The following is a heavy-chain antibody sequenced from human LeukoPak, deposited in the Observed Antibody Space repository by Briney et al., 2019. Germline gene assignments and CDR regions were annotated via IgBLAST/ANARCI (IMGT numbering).Heavy chain of an antibody. J-gene: IGHJ4*02. V-gene: IGHV1-24*01. CDR3: ATRRSRGGLFDY. CDR2: FDPEDGET. Sequence: ASVKVSCKVSGYTLTELSMHWVRQAPGKGLEWMGGFDPEDGETIYAQKFQGRVTMTEDTSTDTAYMELSSLRSEDTAVYYCATRRSRGGLFDYWGQGTLVTVSS. CDR1: GYTLTELS. D-gene: IGHD3-16*01.